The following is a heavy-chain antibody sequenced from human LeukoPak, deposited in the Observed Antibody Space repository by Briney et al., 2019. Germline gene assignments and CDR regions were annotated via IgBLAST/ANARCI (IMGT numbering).Heavy chain of an antibody. CDR3: AKDRANWAIDD. V-gene: IGHV3-7*01. CDR2: IKQDGSEK. D-gene: IGHD3-16*01. J-gene: IGHJ4*02. Sequence: PGGSLRLSCAASGFTFSSYWMSWVRQAPGKGLEWVANIKQDGSEKYYVDSVKGRFTISRDNAKNSLYLQMNSLRVEDTAVYYCAKDRANWAIDDWGQGTQVTVSS. CDR1: GFTFSSYW.